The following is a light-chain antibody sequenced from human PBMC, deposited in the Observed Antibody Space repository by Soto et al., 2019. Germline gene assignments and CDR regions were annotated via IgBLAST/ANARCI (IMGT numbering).Light chain of an antibody. CDR2: GAS. CDR1: QGIGTY. Sequence: DILMTQSPSSLSASVGDRVTITCRASQGIGTYLAWFQQRPGKAPKSLIYGASTLESGVPSRFIGSGSGTDFTLTSSSLEPEDFATYYFQHYNSYPSTFGGGTKVEIK. J-gene: IGKJ4*01. CDR3: QHYNSYPST. V-gene: IGKV1-16*01.